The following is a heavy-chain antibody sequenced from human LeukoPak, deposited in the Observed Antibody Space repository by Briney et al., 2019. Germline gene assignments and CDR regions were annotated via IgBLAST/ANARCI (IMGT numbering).Heavy chain of an antibody. J-gene: IGHJ3*02. CDR1: GFSFSSYS. Sequence: GGSLRLSCAASGFSFSSYSLNWVRHAPGKGLVWVSCISSGSTYIYYADSVKGRFTISRDNAKISLYLQMNSLRAEDTAVYYCARETYEGAFDIWGQGTMVTVSS. CDR2: ISSGSTYI. V-gene: IGHV3-21*01. D-gene: IGHD3-3*01. CDR3: ARETYEGAFDI.